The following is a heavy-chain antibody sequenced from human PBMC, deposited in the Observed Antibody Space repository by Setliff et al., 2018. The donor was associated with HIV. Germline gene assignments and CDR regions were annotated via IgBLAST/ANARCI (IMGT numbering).Heavy chain of an antibody. D-gene: IGHD4-17*01. CDR2: IYYSGST. CDR1: GGSISSFY. CDR3: AKGAGFYGDYTFDY. V-gene: IGHV4-59*03. J-gene: IGHJ4*02. Sequence: KTSETLSLTCTVSGGSISSFYWTWIRQPPGKGLEWIGYIYYSGSTNYNPSLQSRVSISMDASKNKFSLKVTSVTSADTAVYYCAKGAGFYGDYTFDYWGQGNLVTVSS.